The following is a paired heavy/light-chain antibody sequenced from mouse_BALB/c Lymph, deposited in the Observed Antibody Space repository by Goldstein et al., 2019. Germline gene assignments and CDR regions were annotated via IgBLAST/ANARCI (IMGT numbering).Light chain of an antibody. V-gene: IGKV3-7*01. Sequence: DIVLTQSPASLTVSLGQRATLSCRASHSVSTSSYSYMHWYQQKPGQPPKLLIKYASNLESGVPARFSGSGSGTDFTLNIHPVEEEDTATYYCQHSWEIPYTFGGGTKLEIK. J-gene: IGKJ2*01. CDR3: QHSWEIPYT. CDR2: YAS. CDR1: HSVSTSSYSY.
Heavy chain of an antibody. Sequence: QVTLKESGPGILQPSQTLSLTCSFSGFSLSTAGMGVNWIRQPSGKGLEWLAHIYWDDDKRYNPSLKSRLTISKDTSRNQVFLKITSVDTADTATYYCTRSMITTWYFDVWGAGTTVTVSS. CDR1: GFSLSTAGMG. CDR3: TRSMITTWYFDV. D-gene: IGHD2-4*01. CDR2: IYWDDDK. J-gene: IGHJ1*01. V-gene: IGHV8-12*01.